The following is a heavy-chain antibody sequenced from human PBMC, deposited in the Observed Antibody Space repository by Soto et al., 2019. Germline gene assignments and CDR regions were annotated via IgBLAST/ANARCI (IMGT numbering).Heavy chain of an antibody. Sequence: QLQLQESGSGLVKPSQTLSLTCAVSGGSISSGGYSWSWIRQPPGKGLEWIGYIYHSGSTYYNPSLKSRVTISVDRSKIQFSLKLSSVTAADTAVYYCARGTNYYDSSGYYYVGGAFDIWGQGTMVTVSS. D-gene: IGHD3-22*01. V-gene: IGHV4-30-2*01. CDR3: ARGTNYYDSSGYYYVGGAFDI. J-gene: IGHJ3*02. CDR2: IYHSGST. CDR1: GGSISSGGYS.